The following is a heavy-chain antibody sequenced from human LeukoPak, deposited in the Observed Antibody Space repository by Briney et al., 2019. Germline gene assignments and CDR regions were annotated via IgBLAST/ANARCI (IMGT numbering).Heavy chain of an antibody. CDR2: IYYSGST. D-gene: IGHD3-10*01. CDR1: GGSISSYY. V-gene: IGHV4-59*01. J-gene: IGHJ6*02. CDR3: ARDHILWFGELYYYYGMDV. Sequence: SETLSLTCTVSGGSISSYYWSWIRQPPGKGLEWIGYIYYSGSTNYNPSLKSRVTISVDTSKNQFSLKLSSVTAADTAVYYCARDHILWFGELYYYYGMDVWGQGTTVTVSS.